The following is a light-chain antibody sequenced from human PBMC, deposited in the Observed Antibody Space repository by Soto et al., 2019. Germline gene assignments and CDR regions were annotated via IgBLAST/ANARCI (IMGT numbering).Light chain of an antibody. CDR2: KAS. J-gene: IGKJ4*01. CDR1: QSISSY. V-gene: IGKV1-5*03. CDR3: QQYNDLST. Sequence: DIQMTQSPSSLSASVGDRVTITCRASQSISSYLNWYQQKPAKAPKLLIYKASTLESGVPSRFSGSGSGTEFTLTISSLQADDFATYYCQQYNDLSTFGGGTKVDIK.